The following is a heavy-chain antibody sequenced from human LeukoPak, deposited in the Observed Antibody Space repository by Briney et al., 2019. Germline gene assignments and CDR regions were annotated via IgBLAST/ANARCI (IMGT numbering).Heavy chain of an antibody. CDR2: MSPNSGNT. Sequence: ASVKVSCKASGYTFTSYDINWVRQATGQGLEWMGWMSPNSGNTGYAQKFQGRVTMTRNTSISTAYMELSSLRSEDTAVYYCARGRGIADYNYFDYWGQGTLVTVSS. CDR1: GYTFTSYD. CDR3: ARGRGIADYNYFDY. D-gene: IGHD6-13*01. V-gene: IGHV1-8*01. J-gene: IGHJ4*02.